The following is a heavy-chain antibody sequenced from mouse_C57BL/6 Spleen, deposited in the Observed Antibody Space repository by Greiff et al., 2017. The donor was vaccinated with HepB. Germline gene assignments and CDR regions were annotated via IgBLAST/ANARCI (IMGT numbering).Heavy chain of an antibody. CDR3: ARHCYGSNAMDY. V-gene: IGHV5-6*01. Sequence: EVNLVESGGDLVKPGGSLKLSCAASGFTFSSYGMSWVRQTPDKRLEWVATISSGGSYTYYPDSVKGRFTISRDNAKNTLYLQMSSLKSEDTAMYYCARHCYGSNAMDYWGQGTSVTVSS. J-gene: IGHJ4*01. CDR1: GFTFSSYG. CDR2: ISSGGSYT. D-gene: IGHD1-1*01.